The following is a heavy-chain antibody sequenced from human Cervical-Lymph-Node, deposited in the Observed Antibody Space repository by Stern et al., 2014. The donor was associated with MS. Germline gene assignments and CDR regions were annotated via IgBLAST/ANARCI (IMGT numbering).Heavy chain of an antibody. V-gene: IGHV2-5*02. CDR2: LYGDYDK. CDR3: AHTLITLDRGVPFDY. Sequence: ESGPTLVKPTQTLTLTCTFSGFSLSTIGVGVGWIRQPPGKALEWLALLYGDYDKRYRPSLKSRLTITKDSSKTQVVLTMTNIDPVDTATYYCAHTLITLDRGVPFDYWGQGTLVTVSS. D-gene: IGHD3-10*01. CDR1: GFSLSTIGVG. J-gene: IGHJ4*02.